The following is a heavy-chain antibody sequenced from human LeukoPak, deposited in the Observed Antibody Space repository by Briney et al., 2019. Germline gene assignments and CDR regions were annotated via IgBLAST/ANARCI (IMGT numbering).Heavy chain of an antibody. CDR3: AREVYATNWFDP. CDR2: IWYDGSNK. J-gene: IGHJ5*02. Sequence: GRSLRLSCAASGFTFSSYGMHWVRQAPGKGLEWVAVIWYDGSNKYYADSVKGRFTISRDNSKNTLYLQMNSLRAEDTAVYYCAREVYATNWFDPWGKGTLVTVSS. V-gene: IGHV3-33*01. D-gene: IGHD2-8*01. CDR1: GFTFSSYG.